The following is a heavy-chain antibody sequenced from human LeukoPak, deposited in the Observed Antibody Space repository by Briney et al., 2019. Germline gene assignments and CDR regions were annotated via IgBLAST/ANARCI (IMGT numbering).Heavy chain of an antibody. J-gene: IGHJ4*02. CDR1: GFTFSSNW. CDR3: ARGSYYYDSRG. CDR2: INSDGSST. V-gene: IGHV3-74*01. Sequence: PGGSLRLSCAASGFTFSSNWMHWVRQAPGKGLVWVSRINSDGSSTSYADSVKGRFTISRDNAKNTVYLQMNSLRVEDTAVYYCARGSYYYDSRGWGQGTLVTVSS. D-gene: IGHD3-22*01.